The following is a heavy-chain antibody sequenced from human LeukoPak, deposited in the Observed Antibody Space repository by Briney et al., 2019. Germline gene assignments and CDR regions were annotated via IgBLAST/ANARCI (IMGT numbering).Heavy chain of an antibody. CDR2: MSVNRVNK. D-gene: IGHD2-15*01. Sequence: PGTSLRLSCVASGFSFSSYSIHWVRRVPGKGLEWVAVMSVNRVNKYYADSVRGRFTVSRDISKNTQFLQMNSLRFEDTAVYFCVRESCSGGSCTYDPFDIWGHGTMVTVST. CDR1: GFSFSSYS. V-gene: IGHV3-30-3*01. J-gene: IGHJ3*02. CDR3: VRESCSGGSCTYDPFDI.